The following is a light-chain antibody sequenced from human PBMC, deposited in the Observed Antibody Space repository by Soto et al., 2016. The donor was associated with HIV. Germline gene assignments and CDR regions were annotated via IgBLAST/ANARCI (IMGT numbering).Light chain of an antibody. V-gene: IGKV1-5*03. J-gene: IGKJ2*01. CDR2: KAS. CDR1: QSVSTW. Sequence: DIQMTQSPSSLSASVGDRVTITCRASQSVSTWLAWYQQRPGKAPKLLIYKASSLESGVPSRFSGSGSGTEFTLTISSLQPDDFATYYCHQYNTYPHTFGLGTKLEIK. CDR3: HQYNTYPHT.